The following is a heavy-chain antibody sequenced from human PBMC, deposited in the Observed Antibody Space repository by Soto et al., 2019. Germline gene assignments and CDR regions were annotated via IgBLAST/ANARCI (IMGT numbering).Heavy chain of an antibody. CDR1: GGSISSYY. CDR2: IYYSGST. D-gene: IGHD3-10*01. V-gene: IGHV4-59*01. J-gene: IGHJ6*02. CDR3: ARASGYGSIYYYYGMDV. Sequence: SETLSLTCTVSGGSISSYYWSWIRQPPGKGLEWIGYIYYSGSTNYNPSLKSRVTISVDTSKNQFSLKLSSVTAADTAVYYCARASGYGSIYYYYGMDVWGQGTTVTVSS.